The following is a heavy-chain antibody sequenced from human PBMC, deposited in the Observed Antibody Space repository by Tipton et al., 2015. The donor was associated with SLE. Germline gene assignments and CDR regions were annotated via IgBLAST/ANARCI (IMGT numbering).Heavy chain of an antibody. CDR3: ARDVNRAFDI. CDR1: GDSRSSFH. D-gene: IGHD1-14*01. V-gene: IGHV4-59*01. J-gene: IGHJ3*02. CDR2: IYYIGST. Sequence: TLSLTCTVSGDSRSSFHWSWIRQSPGKGLEWIGDIYYIGSTNYNPSLKSRVTISIDSSKKQFSLNLTSVTAADTAVYYCARDVNRAFDIWGQGTMVTVSS.